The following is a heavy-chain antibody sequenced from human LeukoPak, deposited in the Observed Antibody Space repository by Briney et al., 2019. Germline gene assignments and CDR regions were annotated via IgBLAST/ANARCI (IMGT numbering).Heavy chain of an antibody. V-gene: IGHV3-NL1*01. D-gene: IGHD6-19*01. Sequence: GGSLRLSCAASGFTFSSYAMHWVRQAPGKGLEWVAVIYSGGSTYYADSVKGRFTISRDNAKNSLYLQMNSLRAEDTAVYYCARDRDNVAGSRGYFDYWGQGTLVTVSS. CDR3: ARDRDNVAGSRGYFDY. J-gene: IGHJ4*02. CDR2: IYSGGST. CDR1: GFTFSSYA.